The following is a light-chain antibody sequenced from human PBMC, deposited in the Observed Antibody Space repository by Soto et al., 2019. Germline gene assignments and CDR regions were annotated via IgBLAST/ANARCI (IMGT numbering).Light chain of an antibody. J-gene: IGLJ1*01. CDR1: TTDIDNYDS. V-gene: IGLV1-40*01. Sequence: QSVLTQPPSVSGSPGQSVTISGTATTTDIDNYDSVSWYQQAPGTAPKLLIYGNSNRPSGVPDRFSGSKSGTSASLAITGLQAEDEADYYCQSYDSSLSGFYVFGTGTKVTVL. CDR3: QSYDSSLSGFYV. CDR2: GNS.